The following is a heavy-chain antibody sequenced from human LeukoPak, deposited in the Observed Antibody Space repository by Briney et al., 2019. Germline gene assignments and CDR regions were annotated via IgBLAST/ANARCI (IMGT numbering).Heavy chain of an antibody. J-gene: IGHJ5*02. CDR3: ARGQEPRQTNWFDP. CDR1: GGSFSGYY. V-gene: IGHV4-34*01. CDR2: ISHSGST. Sequence: PSETLSLTCAVYGGSFSGYYWSWIRQPPGKGLEWIGEISHSGSTNYNPSLKSRVTISVDTSKNQFSLKLSSVTAADTAVYYCARGQEPRQTNWFDPWGQGTLVTVSS. D-gene: IGHD1-26*01.